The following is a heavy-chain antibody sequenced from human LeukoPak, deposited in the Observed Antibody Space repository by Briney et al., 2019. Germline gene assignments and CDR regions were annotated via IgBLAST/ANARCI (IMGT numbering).Heavy chain of an antibody. CDR1: GFTFSSYW. Sequence: PGGFLRLSCAASGFTFSSYWMSWVRQAPGKGLEWVANIKQDGSEKYYVDSVKGRFTISRDNAKNSLYLQMNSLRAEDTAVYYCARDPDEWKAYYFDYWGQGTLVTVSS. V-gene: IGHV3-7*01. CDR3: ARDPDEWKAYYFDY. J-gene: IGHJ4*02. CDR2: IKQDGSEK. D-gene: IGHD3-3*01.